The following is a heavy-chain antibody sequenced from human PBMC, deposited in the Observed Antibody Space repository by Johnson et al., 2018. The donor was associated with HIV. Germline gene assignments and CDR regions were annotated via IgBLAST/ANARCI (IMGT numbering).Heavy chain of an antibody. Sequence: VQLVESGGGLIQPGGSLRLSCAVSGFTVSSDYMSWVRQAPGKGLEWVSGISWNGGNTDYADSVKGRFTISRDNAKNSLYLQMNSLRAEDTALYFCTRRDSSELGDAFDIWGQGTMVTVSS. D-gene: IGHD6-6*01. CDR1: GFTVSSDY. J-gene: IGHJ3*02. CDR3: TRRDSSELGDAFDI. V-gene: IGHV3-20*04. CDR2: ISWNGGNT.